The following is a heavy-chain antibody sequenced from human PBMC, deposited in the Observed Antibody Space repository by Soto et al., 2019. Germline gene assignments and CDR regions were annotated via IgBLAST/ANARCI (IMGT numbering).Heavy chain of an antibody. CDR3: AREPAAARPEGVNF. Sequence: QVQLVQSGAEVRKHGASVKVSCKASGYTFSDYYIHWVRQAPGQGLEWMGWINHNSGGTKYAPKFQGGVTMTRDTSISTAYMELSRLRAGETALYYCAREPAAARPEGVNFGGQGTLVTVS. CDR1: GYTFSDYY. V-gene: IGHV1-2*02. J-gene: IGHJ4*02. D-gene: IGHD2-2*01. CDR2: INHNSGGT.